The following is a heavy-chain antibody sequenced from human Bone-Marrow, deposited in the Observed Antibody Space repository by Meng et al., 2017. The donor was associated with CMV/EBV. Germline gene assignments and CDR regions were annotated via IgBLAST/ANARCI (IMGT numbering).Heavy chain of an antibody. V-gene: IGHV1-3*02. J-gene: IGHJ3*02. CDR3: ARMPVVPAALAGAFDI. Sequence: ASVKVSCKASGYTFTSYAMHWVRQAPGQRLEWMGWSNAGNGNTKYSQEFQGRVTMTRDTSTSTVYMELSSLRSEDTAVYYCARMPVVPAALAGAFDIWGQGTMVTVSS. CDR1: GYTFTSYA. D-gene: IGHD2-2*01. CDR2: SNAGNGNT.